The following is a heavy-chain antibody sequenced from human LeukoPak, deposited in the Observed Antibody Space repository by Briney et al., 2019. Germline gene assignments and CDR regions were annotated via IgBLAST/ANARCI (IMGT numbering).Heavy chain of an antibody. Sequence: GGSLRLSCAASGFTFSDYWMNWVRQAPGKGLEWVANMKEDGSEKYCVDCVKGRFTICRDNAKNSLYLQMNSLRVEDTAVYYCARGPNYGSRSDYFDYWGQGTLVTVSS. D-gene: IGHD3-10*01. CDR1: GFTFSDYW. CDR3: ARGPNYGSRSDYFDY. J-gene: IGHJ4*02. CDR2: MKEDGSEK. V-gene: IGHV3-7*03.